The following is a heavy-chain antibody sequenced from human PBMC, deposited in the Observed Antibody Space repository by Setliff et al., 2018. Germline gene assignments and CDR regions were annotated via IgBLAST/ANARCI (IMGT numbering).Heavy chain of an antibody. CDR3: ASGSRQVDY. V-gene: IGHV3-48*01. D-gene: IGHD3-10*01. CDR2: INSRSSTI. CDR1: GFTFSSDP. Sequence: GGSLRLSCAASGFTFSSDPMNWVRQAPGKGLEWVSYINSRSSTIFYADSVKGRFTISRDNVKNSLFLQMNSLRAEDTAVYYYASGSRQVDYWGQGTLVTVSS. J-gene: IGHJ4*02.